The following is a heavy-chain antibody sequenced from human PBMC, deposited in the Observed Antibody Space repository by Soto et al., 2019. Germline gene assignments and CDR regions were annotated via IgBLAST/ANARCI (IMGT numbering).Heavy chain of an antibody. CDR3: AKDRAITMIVVVNFFDY. D-gene: IGHD3-22*01. CDR2: ISGSGGST. CDR1: GFTFSSYA. J-gene: IGHJ4*02. Sequence: GGSLRLSCAASGFTFSSYAMSWVRQAPGKGLEWVSAISGSGGSTYYADSVKGRFTISRDNSKNTLYLQMNSLRAEDTAVYYCAKDRAITMIVVVNFFDYWGQGTLVTVSS. V-gene: IGHV3-23*01.